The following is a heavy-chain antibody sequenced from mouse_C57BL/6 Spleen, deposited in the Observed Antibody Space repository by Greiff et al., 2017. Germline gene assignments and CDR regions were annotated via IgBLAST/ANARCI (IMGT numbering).Heavy chain of an antibody. J-gene: IGHJ2*01. Sequence: LQESGPGLVKPSQSLSLTCSVTGYSITSGYYWNWIRQFPGNKLEWMGYISYDGSNKYNPSLKNRIAITRDTSKNQFFLKLHSVTTEDTATYYCARGLSYWGQGTTLTVSS. D-gene: IGHD1-1*01. CDR1: GYSITSGYY. CDR3: ARGLSY. CDR2: ISYDGSN. V-gene: IGHV3-6*01.